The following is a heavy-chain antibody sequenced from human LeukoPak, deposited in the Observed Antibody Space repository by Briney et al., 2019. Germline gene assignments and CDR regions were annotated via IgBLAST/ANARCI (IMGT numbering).Heavy chain of an antibody. V-gene: IGHV1-69*13. CDR1: GGTFSSYA. J-gene: IGHJ6*02. CDR2: IIPIFGTA. D-gene: IGHD2-2*01. CDR3: ARGPGGGIVVDHGMDV. Sequence: SVKVSCKASGGTFSSYAISWVRQAPGQGLEWMGGIIPIFGTANYAQKFQGRVTITADESTSTAYMELSSLRSEDTAVYYCARGPGGGIVVDHGMDVWGQGTTVTVSS.